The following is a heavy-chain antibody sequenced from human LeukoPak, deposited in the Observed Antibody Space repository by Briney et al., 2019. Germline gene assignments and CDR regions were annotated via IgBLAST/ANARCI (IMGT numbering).Heavy chain of an antibody. Sequence: GGSLRLSCAASGFTFSSYWMSWVRQAPGKGLEWVANIKGDGSDKYYVDSVKGRFTISRDNAKNSLYLQMNSLRAEDTAVYYCARDAVPYYYDSSGSATQGYWGQGTLVTVSS. CDR3: ARDAVPYYYDSSGSATQGY. CDR1: GFTFSSYW. CDR2: IKGDGSDK. V-gene: IGHV3-7*01. J-gene: IGHJ4*02. D-gene: IGHD3-22*01.